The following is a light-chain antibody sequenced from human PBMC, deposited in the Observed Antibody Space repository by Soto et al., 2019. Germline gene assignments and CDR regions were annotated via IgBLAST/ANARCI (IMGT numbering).Light chain of an antibody. CDR1: QGISNY. CDR2: GAS. CDR3: QKYHSAPWT. Sequence: DIQMTQSPSSLSASVGDRVTITCRASQGISNYLAWYQRKPGKVPKLLIYGASTLQSGVPSQFSGSGSGTDFTLTISGLQPEDVATYYCQKYHSAPWTFGQGTKVDIK. J-gene: IGKJ1*01. V-gene: IGKV1-27*01.